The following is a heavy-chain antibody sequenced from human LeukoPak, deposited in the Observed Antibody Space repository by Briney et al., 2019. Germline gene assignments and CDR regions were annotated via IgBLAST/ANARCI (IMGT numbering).Heavy chain of an antibody. CDR3: ARELYDYAYYYYYMDV. CDR2: TYTSGST. J-gene: IGHJ6*03. D-gene: IGHD4-17*01. V-gene: IGHV4-61*02. Sequence: SQTLSLTCTVSDGSISSGSYYWSWIRQPAGKGLEWIGRTYTSGSTNYNPSLKSRVTISVDTSKNQFSLKLSSVTAADTAVYYCARELYDYAYYYYYMDVWGKGTTVTVS. CDR1: DGSISSGSYY.